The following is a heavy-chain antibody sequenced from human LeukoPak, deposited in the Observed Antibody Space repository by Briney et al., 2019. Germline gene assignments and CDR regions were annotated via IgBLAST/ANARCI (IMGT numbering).Heavy chain of an antibody. J-gene: IGHJ6*03. CDR3: ASTSPVAGPHYYYYMDV. V-gene: IGHV1-2*02. Sequence: ASVKVSCKASGGTFSSYAISWVRQAPGQGLEWMGWINPNSGGTNYAQKFQGRVTMTRDTSISTAYMELSRLRSDDTAVYYCASTSPVAGPHYYYYMDVWGKGTTVTISS. D-gene: IGHD6-19*01. CDR1: GGTFSSYA. CDR2: INPNSGGT.